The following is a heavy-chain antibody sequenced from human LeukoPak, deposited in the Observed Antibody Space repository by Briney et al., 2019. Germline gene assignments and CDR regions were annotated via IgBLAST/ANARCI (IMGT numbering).Heavy chain of an antibody. CDR1: GGSFSGYY. D-gene: IGHD6-13*01. J-gene: IGHJ4*02. Sequence: SETLSLTCAVYGGSFSGYYWSWIRQPPRKRLEWIGEINHSGSTNYNPSLKSRVTISVDTSKNQFSLKLSSVTAADTAVYYCARLDHSSSWYVDYWGQGTLVTVSS. CDR3: ARLDHSSSWYVDY. V-gene: IGHV4-34*01. CDR2: INHSGST.